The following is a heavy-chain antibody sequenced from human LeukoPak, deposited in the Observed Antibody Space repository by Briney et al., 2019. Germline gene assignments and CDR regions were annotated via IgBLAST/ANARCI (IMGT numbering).Heavy chain of an antibody. Sequence: SETLSLTCTVSGGSINSHSYYWGWIRQPPGKGLEWIGSVYYDGTSYSNPSLTSRAPVFVNTSRDEFSLDLSFVTAADTAVYYCVRHISTNTGYFDSCGQGTLVSVSS. D-gene: IGHD5-24*01. CDR3: VRHISTNTGYFDS. CDR2: VYYDGTS. V-gene: IGHV4-39*01. CDR1: GGSINSHSYY. J-gene: IGHJ4*02.